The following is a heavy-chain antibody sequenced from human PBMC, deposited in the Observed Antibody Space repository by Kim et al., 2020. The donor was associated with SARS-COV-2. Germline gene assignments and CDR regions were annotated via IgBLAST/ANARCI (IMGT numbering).Heavy chain of an antibody. D-gene: IGHD6-19*01. CDR3: ARDEGEWLVNYYYYYGMDV. CDR1: GYTFTSYY. J-gene: IGHJ6*02. Sequence: ASVKVSCKASGYTFTSYYMHWVRQAPGQGLEWMGIINPSGGSTSYAQKFQDRVTMTRDTSTSTVYMELSSLRSEDTAVYYCARDEGEWLVNYYYYYGMDVWGQGTTVTVSS. V-gene: IGHV1-46*01. CDR2: INPSGGST.